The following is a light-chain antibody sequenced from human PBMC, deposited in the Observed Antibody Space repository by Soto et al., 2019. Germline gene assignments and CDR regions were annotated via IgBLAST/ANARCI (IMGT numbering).Light chain of an antibody. CDR1: QSVRSN. CDR2: GAS. J-gene: IGKJ5*01. Sequence: EIVLTQSPGTLSLSPGERTTLSCRASQSVRSNLAWYQQKPGQAPRLLTYGASTRVTGIPPRFSGSVSGTEFALTISSLQSEDFAVYYCQQYNNWPAITFGQGTRLEIK. V-gene: IGKV3D-15*01. CDR3: QQYNNWPAIT.